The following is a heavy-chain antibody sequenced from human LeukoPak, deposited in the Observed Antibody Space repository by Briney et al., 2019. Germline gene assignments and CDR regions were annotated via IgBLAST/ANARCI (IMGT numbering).Heavy chain of an antibody. CDR3: ARVDDILTGYYPY. Sequence: ASVKVSCKASGYTFTGHYMHWVRQAPGQGLEWMGWINTNTGNPTYAQGFTGRFVFSLDTSVSTAYLQISSLKAEDTAVYYCARVDDILTGYYPYWGQGTLVTVSS. CDR2: INTNTGNP. D-gene: IGHD3-9*01. J-gene: IGHJ4*02. CDR1: GYTFTGHY. V-gene: IGHV7-4-1*02.